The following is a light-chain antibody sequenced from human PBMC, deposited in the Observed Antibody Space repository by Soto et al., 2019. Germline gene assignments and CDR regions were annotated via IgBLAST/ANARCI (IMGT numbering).Light chain of an antibody. CDR2: GAS. J-gene: IGKJ5*01. CDR3: QRYNNWPPIT. V-gene: IGKV3-15*01. Sequence: VLTQSPAAVSVAHGETATLSRRASQSVSSNLAWYQQKPGQAPRLLIYGASTRATGIPARFSGSGSGTEFTLTISSLQSEDFAVYYCQRYNNWPPITFGQGTRLEIK. CDR1: QSVSSN.